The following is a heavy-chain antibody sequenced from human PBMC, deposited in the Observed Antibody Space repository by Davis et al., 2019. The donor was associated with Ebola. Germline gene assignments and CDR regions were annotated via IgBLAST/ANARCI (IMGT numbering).Heavy chain of an antibody. CDR2: IYSGGST. J-gene: IGHJ5*02. Sequence: PGGSLRPSCAASGFTVSSNYMSWVRQAPGKGLEWVSVIYSGGSTYYEDSVKGRFTISRDNSKNTLYLQMNSLRAEDTAVYYCARFTVLRWFDPWGQGTLVTVSS. CDR3: ARFTVLRWFDP. CDR1: GFTVSSNY. D-gene: IGHD4-17*01. V-gene: IGHV3-53*01.